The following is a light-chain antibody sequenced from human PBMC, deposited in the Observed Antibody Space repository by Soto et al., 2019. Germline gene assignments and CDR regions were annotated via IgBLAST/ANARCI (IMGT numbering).Light chain of an antibody. CDR3: QQYNNWPLT. V-gene: IGKV3D-15*01. Sequence: EIVLTQSPATLSLSPGQRATLSCWASQSVSSNLAWYQQKPGQAPRLLIYDVSTRATGIPTRFSGSGSGTEFTLTISSLQSEDFAAYYCQQYNNWPLTFGGGTKVDI. CDR1: QSVSSN. J-gene: IGKJ4*01. CDR2: DVS.